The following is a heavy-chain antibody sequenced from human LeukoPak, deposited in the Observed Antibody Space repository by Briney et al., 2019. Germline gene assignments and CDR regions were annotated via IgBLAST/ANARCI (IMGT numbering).Heavy chain of an antibody. CDR2: ISYDGSNE. CDR1: GFTFITYA. V-gene: IGHV3-30-3*01. Sequence: GSLRLSCAASGFTFITYAMHWVRQAPGKGLEWVAVISYDGSNEYYVDSVKGRFTISRDNSTNILYLQMNSLTAEDTAVYYCARDSLKNGYNYDYFGYWGQGTLVTVSS. J-gene: IGHJ4*02. CDR3: ARDSLKNGYNYDYFGY. D-gene: IGHD5-24*01.